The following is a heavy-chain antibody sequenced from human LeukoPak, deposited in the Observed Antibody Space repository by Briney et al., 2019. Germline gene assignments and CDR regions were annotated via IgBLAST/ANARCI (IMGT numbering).Heavy chain of an antibody. J-gene: IGHJ4*02. Sequence: GGSLRLSRAASGFTFSIYTMNWVRQAPGKGLEWVSSISTSSHYIYYADSVKGRVTISRDNAKSSLYLQLDSLRAEDTAVYYCARDQCSTTTCPIDYWGQGTLVTVAS. CDR2: ISTSSHYI. V-gene: IGHV3-21*01. CDR1: GFTFSIYT. CDR3: ARDQCSTTTCPIDY. D-gene: IGHD2-2*01.